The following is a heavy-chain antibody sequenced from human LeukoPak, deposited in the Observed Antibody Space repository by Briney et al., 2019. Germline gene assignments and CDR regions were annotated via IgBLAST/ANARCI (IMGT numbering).Heavy chain of an antibody. CDR3: ANAGHF. J-gene: IGHJ4*02. Sequence: PGGSLRLSCAASGFTFSRYAMSWVRQTPGKGLEWVSGIVGGGGNTYYADPVKGRFTISRDNSKNTLYLQMNSLRVADTAVYYCANAGHFWGQGTLVTVSS. V-gene: IGHV3-23*01. CDR2: IVGGGGNT. CDR1: GFTFSRYA.